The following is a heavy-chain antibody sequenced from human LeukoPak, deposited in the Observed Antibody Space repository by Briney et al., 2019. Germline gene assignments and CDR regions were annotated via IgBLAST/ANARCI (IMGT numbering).Heavy chain of an antibody. Sequence: GASLKISCQGSGYIFTSYWISWVRQMPGKVLEWMGRIDPSDSYTNYSPSFQGHVTISADKSISAAYLQWSSLKASDTAMYYCARHELWFGELRGDDAFDIWGQGTMVTVSS. CDR1: GYIFTSYW. CDR3: ARHELWFGELRGDDAFDI. D-gene: IGHD3-10*01. V-gene: IGHV5-10-1*01. CDR2: IDPSDSYT. J-gene: IGHJ3*02.